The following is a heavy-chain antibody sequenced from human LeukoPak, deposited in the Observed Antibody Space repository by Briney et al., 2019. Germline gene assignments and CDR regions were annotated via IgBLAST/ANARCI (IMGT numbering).Heavy chain of an antibody. CDR1: GYTFTGYY. CDR2: INPNSGGT. D-gene: IGHD2-2*02. Sequence: ASVKVSCKASGYTFTGYYMHWVRQAPGQGLEWMGWINPNSGGTNYAQKFQGRVTMTRDTSISTAYMELSRLRSDDTAVYYCASLHWDTVVVSAAITKGTVDYWGQGTLVTVSS. V-gene: IGHV1-2*02. J-gene: IGHJ4*02. CDR3: ASLHWDTVVVSAAITKGTVDY.